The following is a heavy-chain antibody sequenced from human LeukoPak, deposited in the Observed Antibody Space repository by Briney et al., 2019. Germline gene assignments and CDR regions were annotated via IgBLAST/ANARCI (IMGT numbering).Heavy chain of an antibody. CDR3: ARGVITLRGYFDL. J-gene: IGHJ2*01. Sequence: PSETLSLTCAVYGGSFSGYYWSWIRQPPGKGLEWIGEINHSGSTYYNPSLKSRVTISVDTSKNQFSLKLSSVTAADTAVYYCARGVITLRGYFDLWGRGTLVTVSS. CDR1: GGSFSGYY. CDR2: INHSGST. V-gene: IGHV4-34*01. D-gene: IGHD3-22*01.